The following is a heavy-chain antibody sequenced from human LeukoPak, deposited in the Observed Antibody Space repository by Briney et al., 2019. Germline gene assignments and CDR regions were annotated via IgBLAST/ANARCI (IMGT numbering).Heavy chain of an antibody. CDR3: ARPPGGPYAFDI. V-gene: IGHV4-59*01. J-gene: IGHJ3*02. D-gene: IGHD3-16*01. CDR2: IYNSGNT. Sequence: PSETLSLTCSVSGGSISNYYWSWIRQPPGKGLEWIGYIYNSGNTNYSPSLKSRVTISVDTSKNQLSLKLSSVTAADTAIYYCARPPGGPYAFDIWGQGTMVTVSS. CDR1: GGSISNYY.